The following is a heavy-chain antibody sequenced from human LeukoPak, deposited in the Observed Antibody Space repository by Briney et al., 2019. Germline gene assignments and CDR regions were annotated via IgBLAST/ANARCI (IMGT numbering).Heavy chain of an antibody. J-gene: IGHJ6*03. CDR1: GFTFSSYE. CDR2: ISSGGSTI. V-gene: IGHV3-48*03. Sequence: GGSLRLSCAASGFTFSSYEMNWVRQAPGKGLEWVSYISSGGSTIYYADSVKGRFTISRDNAKNSLYLQMNSLRAEDTAVYYCAGGAAADFRYYYYYYMDVWGKGTTVTISS. D-gene: IGHD6-13*01. CDR3: AGGAAADFRYYYYYYMDV.